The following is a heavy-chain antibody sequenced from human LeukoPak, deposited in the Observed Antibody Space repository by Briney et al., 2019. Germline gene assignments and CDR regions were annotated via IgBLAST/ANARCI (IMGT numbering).Heavy chain of an antibody. D-gene: IGHD4-17*01. CDR1: GFTFSSYW. V-gene: IGHV3-7*01. CDR3: ARGTTVSPESVDY. CDR2: IKQDGSEK. J-gene: IGHJ4*02. Sequence: PGGSLRLSCAASGFTFSSYWMSWVRQAPAKGLEWVANIKQDGSEKYYVDSVKGRFPISRDNAKNSLYLQMNSLRAEDTAVYYCARGTTVSPESVDYWGQGTLVTVST.